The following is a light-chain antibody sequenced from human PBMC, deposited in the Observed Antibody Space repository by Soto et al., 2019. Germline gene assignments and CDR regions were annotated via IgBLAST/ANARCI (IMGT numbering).Light chain of an antibody. V-gene: IGKV1-5*01. CDR2: GAS. Sequence: DIQMTQSPSTLSASVGDRVTITCRTSQTVSHWLAWYQQKPGKAPKLLIYGASSVESGVPLRFSDNGSGTEFTLTITNLQPEDLATDYCQQYQSYAWTFGQGTRLEIK. CDR1: QTVSHW. J-gene: IGKJ1*01. CDR3: QQYQSYAWT.